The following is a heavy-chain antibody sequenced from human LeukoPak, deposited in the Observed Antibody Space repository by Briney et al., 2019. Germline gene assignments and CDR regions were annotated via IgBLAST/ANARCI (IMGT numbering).Heavy chain of an antibody. D-gene: IGHD3-10*01. CDR1: GFTFSSYW. CDR2: INSDGSST. CDR3: ARALLWFGGYYFDY. Sequence: PGGSLRLSCAAPGFTFSSYWMHWVRQAPGKGLVWVSRINSDGSSTSYADSVKGRFTISRDNAKNTLYLQMNSLRAEDTAVYYCARALLWFGGYYFDYWGQGTLVTVSS. J-gene: IGHJ4*02. V-gene: IGHV3-74*01.